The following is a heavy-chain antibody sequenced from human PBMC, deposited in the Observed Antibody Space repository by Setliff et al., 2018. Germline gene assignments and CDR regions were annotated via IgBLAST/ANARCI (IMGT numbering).Heavy chain of an antibody. Sequence: SETLSLTCTASDGSSSSHYWSWIRQPPGKGLEWIGYIHFSGTTNYNPSLKSRVTLSLDTSKNQFSLKLSSVTAADTAVYYCARGGYSYGPSDAFDIWGQGTMVTVSS. CDR1: DGSSSSHY. CDR3: ARGGYSYGPSDAFDI. J-gene: IGHJ3*02. CDR2: IHFSGTT. V-gene: IGHV4-59*11. D-gene: IGHD5-18*01.